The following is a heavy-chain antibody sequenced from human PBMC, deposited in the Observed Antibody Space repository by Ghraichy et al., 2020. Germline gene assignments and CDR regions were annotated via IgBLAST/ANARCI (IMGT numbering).Heavy chain of an antibody. CDR2: IYHGGTT. D-gene: IGHD1-26*01. CDR1: GYSISSGYC. Sequence: SETLSLTCAVSGYSISSGYCWGCIRQPPRKLLGFMEIIYHGGTTYYNPSLRSGVNISVNTSKNQFSLKLSSVTAADTAVYYCARAEVGADYYFDYWGQGTLVTVSS. CDR3: ARAEVGADYYFDY. J-gene: IGHJ4*02. V-gene: IGHV4-38-2*01.